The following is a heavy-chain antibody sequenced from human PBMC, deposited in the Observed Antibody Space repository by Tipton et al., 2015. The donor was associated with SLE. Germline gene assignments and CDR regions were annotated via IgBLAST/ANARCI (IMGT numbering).Heavy chain of an antibody. V-gene: IGHV4-39*07. D-gene: IGHD3-22*01. J-gene: IGHJ4*02. Sequence: TLFLTCTVSRGSIGSSSYYWGWIRQSPGMRLEWIGSISYSGSTYYNPSLKSRVTISVDTSKNQFSLKLSSVTAADTAVYYCARDEYRYDGTGYHLLGHFDYWGQGTLVTVSS. CDR3: ARDEYRYDGTGYHLLGHFDY. CDR2: ISYSGST. CDR1: RGSIGSSSYY.